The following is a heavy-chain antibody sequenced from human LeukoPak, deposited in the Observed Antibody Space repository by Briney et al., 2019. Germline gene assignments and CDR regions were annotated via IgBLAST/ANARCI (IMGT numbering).Heavy chain of an antibody. Sequence: ASVKVSCKASGYTFTSYAMNWVRQAPGQGLEWMGWINTNAGNPTYAQGFTGRFVFSLDTSVSTAYLQISSLKPEDTAVYYCARAARFDSSGWASFYYYYMDVWAQGTTVTVSS. V-gene: IGHV7-4-1*02. CDR3: ARAARFDSSGWASFYYYYMDV. D-gene: IGHD6-19*01. J-gene: IGHJ6*03. CDR2: INTNAGNP. CDR1: GYTFTSYA.